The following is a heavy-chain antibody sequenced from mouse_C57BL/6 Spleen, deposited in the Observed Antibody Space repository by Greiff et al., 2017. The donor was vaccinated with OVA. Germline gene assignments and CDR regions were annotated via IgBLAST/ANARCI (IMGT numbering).Heavy chain of an antibody. CDR2: IDPETGGT. CDR1: GYTFTDYE. D-gene: IGHD2-2*01. V-gene: IGHV1-15*01. J-gene: IGHJ3*01. CDR3: TRKDYYGYPRFAY. Sequence: QVRLQQSGAELVRPGASVTLSCKASGYTFTDYEMHWVKQTPVHGLEWIGAIDPETGGTAYNQKFKGKAILTADKSSSTAYMELRSLTSEDSAVYYCTRKDYYGYPRFAYWGQGTLVTVSA.